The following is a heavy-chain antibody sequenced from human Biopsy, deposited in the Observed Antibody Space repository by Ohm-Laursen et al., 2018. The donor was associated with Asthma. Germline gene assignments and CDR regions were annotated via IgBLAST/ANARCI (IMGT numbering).Heavy chain of an antibody. D-gene: IGHD2-15*01. CDR1: GVSIRSYY. J-gene: IGHJ4*02. CDR3: AGFCSGGNCPDH. V-gene: IGHV4-59*07. CDR2: IHYSGST. Sequence: SDTLSLTCTVSGVSIRSYYWTWIRQPPGKGLEWIGNIHYSGSTYSNPSLKSRVTISVDTSKKQISLRLSSAIAADTAVYYCAGFCSGGNCPDHWGQGTLVTVSS.